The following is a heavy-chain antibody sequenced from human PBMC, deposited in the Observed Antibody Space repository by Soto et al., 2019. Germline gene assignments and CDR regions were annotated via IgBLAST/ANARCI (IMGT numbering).Heavy chain of an antibody. V-gene: IGHV4-4*02. Sequence: QVQLQESGPGLVKPSGNLYLTCAVSGGSISSSNWWSGVSQPPGKGLEWIGEIYHSGSTNYNPSLKSRVTIFVDKSKNQFSLQRSSVTAANTAVYYCASDSYLEMSLPDDYYYGMDVWGQVTTVTVSS. D-gene: IGHD1-1*01. CDR1: GGSISSSNW. J-gene: IGHJ6*02. CDR3: ASDSYLEMSLPDDYYYGMDV. CDR2: IYHSGST.